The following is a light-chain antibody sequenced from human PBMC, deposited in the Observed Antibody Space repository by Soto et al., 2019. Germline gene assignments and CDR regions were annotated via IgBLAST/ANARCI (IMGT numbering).Light chain of an antibody. Sequence: IEMTQSPATLSASPGDRATLSCRASQPVNNNLAWYQQKPGQAPRLLIYGVSTRATGISARFSGGGSVTEFTLTISSLQSEDFALYYCQQYEKWPPSLTFRQGKRLEXK. J-gene: IGKJ5*01. CDR3: QQYEKWPPSLT. V-gene: IGKV3-15*01. CDR2: GVS. CDR1: QPVNNN.